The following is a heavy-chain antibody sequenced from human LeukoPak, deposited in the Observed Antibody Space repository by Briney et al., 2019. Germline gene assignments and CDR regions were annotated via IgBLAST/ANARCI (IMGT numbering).Heavy chain of an antibody. Sequence: GGSLRLSCAASGFTFSSYSMNWVRQAPGKGLEWVSSISSSSSYIYYADSVKGRFTISRDNAEHSLYLQMNSLRAEDTAVYYCARDGGVVGSDAFDIWGQGTMVTVSS. CDR3: ARDGGVVGSDAFDI. J-gene: IGHJ3*02. CDR1: GFTFSSYS. D-gene: IGHD1-26*01. CDR2: ISSSSSYI. V-gene: IGHV3-21*01.